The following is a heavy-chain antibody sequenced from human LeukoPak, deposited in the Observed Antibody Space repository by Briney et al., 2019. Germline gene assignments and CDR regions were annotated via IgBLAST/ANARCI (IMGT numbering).Heavy chain of an antibody. Sequence: GWSVTLSCPASGFTFRNYLWHWLRQPPSKGPVWVSRINSDGPTTSYADSVKGRFTVSRDNAKNTLYLEMNSLRAEDTAVYYCARVGSGGNCNWGEGTLVTVSS. D-gene: IGHD2-15*01. CDR2: INSDGPTT. J-gene: IGHJ4*02. CDR3: ARVGSGGNCN. V-gene: IGHV3-74*01. CDR1: GFTFRNYL.